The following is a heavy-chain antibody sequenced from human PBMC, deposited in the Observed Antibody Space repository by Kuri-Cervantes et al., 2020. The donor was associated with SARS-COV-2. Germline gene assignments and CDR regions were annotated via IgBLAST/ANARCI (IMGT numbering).Heavy chain of an antibody. V-gene: IGHV3-30-3*01. CDR2: ISYDGSNK. D-gene: IGHD2-2*02. CDR1: GFTFSSYA. CDR3: ARDSCSSTSCYTVFFFDY. J-gene: IGHJ4*02. Sequence: GGSLRPSCAASGFTFSSYAMHWVRQAPGKGLEWVAVISYDGSNKYYADSVKGRFTISRDNSKNSLYLQMNSLRAEDTAVYYCARDSCSSTSCYTVFFFDYWGQGTLVTVSS.